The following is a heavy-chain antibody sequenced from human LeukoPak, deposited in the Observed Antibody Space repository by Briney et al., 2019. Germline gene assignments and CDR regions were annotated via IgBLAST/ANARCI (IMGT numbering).Heavy chain of an antibody. Sequence: PGGSLRLSCAASGFTFSDYAITWVRQAPGKGLQWVSHISGNGGSTSYAASVKGRFTASRDNSKNMLYLQMNSLRVDDTAVYYCAKVRPFTPIAVVPEYFDYWGQGTLVAVSS. CDR1: GFTFSDYA. V-gene: IGHV3-23*01. CDR3: AKVRPFTPIAVVPEYFDY. D-gene: IGHD3-22*01. CDR2: ISGNGGST. J-gene: IGHJ4*02.